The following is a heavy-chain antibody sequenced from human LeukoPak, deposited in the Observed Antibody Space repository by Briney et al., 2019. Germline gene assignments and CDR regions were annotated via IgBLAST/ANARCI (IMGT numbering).Heavy chain of an antibody. V-gene: IGHV3-53*01. J-gene: IGHJ4*02. CDR2: IYSGGST. CDR3: ARAICSGGSCAIDY. D-gene: IGHD2-15*01. Sequence: PGGSLRLSCADSGFTVSSNYMSWVRQAPGKGLEWVSVIYSGGSTYYADSAKDRFTIPRDNSKNPLHLQMNSLRAEDTAVYYCARAICSGGSCAIDYWGQGTLVSVSS. CDR1: GFTVSSNY.